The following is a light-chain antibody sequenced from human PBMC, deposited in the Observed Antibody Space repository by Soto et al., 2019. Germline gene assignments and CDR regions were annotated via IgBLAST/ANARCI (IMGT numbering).Light chain of an antibody. J-gene: IGKJ2*01. V-gene: IGKV3-20*01. CDR1: PSVSSTY. Sequence: EIVLTQSPGTLSLSPGERATLSCRASPSVSSTYLAWYQQKPGQAPWRLIYGAPSRATGIPDRFSGGGSGSDFSLTISRLEREDFAVYCVQRSDISPSPFGHGTKLEIK. CDR2: GAP. CDR3: QRSDISPSP.